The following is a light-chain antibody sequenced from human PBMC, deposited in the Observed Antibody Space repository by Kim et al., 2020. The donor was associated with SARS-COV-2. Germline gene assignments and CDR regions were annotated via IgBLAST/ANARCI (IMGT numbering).Light chain of an antibody. CDR3: QAWDSSTAV. V-gene: IGLV3-1*01. J-gene: IGLJ1*01. CDR1: KLGDKY. CDR2: QDS. Sequence: EAPGQTASITCSGDKLGDKYACWYQQKPGQAPVLVIYQDSKRPSGIPERFSGSNSGNTATLTISGTQAMDEADYYCQAWDSSTAVFGTGTKVTVL.